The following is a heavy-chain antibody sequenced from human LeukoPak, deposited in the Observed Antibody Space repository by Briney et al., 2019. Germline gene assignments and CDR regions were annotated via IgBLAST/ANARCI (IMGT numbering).Heavy chain of an antibody. CDR3: AKSLGPYYYDSSGYSFDY. CDR1: GFTFDDYA. CDR2: ISWNSGSI. J-gene: IGHJ4*02. D-gene: IGHD3-22*01. V-gene: IGHV3-9*01. Sequence: GGSLRLSCAASGFTFDDYAMHWVRHAPGKALEWVSGISWNSGSIGYADSVKGRFTISRDNAKNSLYLQMNSLRAEDTALYYCAKSLGPYYYDSSGYSFDYWGQGTLVTVSS.